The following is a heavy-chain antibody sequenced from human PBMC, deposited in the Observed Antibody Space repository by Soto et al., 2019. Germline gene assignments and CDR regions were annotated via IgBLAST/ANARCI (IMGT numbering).Heavy chain of an antibody. D-gene: IGHD3-3*01. V-gene: IGHV3-33*08. CDR2: LWPDGTNE. J-gene: IGHJ5*02. CDR1: GFTVSTKY. CDR3: ARSTLDWLLVFDL. Sequence: GGSLRLSCAASGFTVSTKYMSWVRQAPGKGLEWVAVLWPDGTNENYADSVRGRFTISRDNSKNTLSLQMNSLRAEDAAVYYCARSTLDWLLVFDLWGQGTQVTV.